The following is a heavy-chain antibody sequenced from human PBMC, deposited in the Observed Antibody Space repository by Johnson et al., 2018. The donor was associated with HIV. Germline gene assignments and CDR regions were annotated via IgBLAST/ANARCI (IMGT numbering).Heavy chain of an antibody. Sequence: QVQLVESGGGVVQPGRSLRLSCAASGFTFSSYGMHWVRQAPGKGLEWVAVISYDGSNKYYADSVKGRFTISRDNSKNTLYLQMNSLRAGDTAVYYCAKQKQQLVLAYAFDIWGQGTMVTVSS. CDR1: GFTFSSYG. CDR2: ISYDGSNK. D-gene: IGHD6-13*01. V-gene: IGHV3-30*18. J-gene: IGHJ3*02. CDR3: AKQKQQLVLAYAFDI.